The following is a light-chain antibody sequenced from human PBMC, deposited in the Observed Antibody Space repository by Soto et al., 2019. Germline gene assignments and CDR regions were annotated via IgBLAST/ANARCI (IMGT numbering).Light chain of an antibody. V-gene: IGKV1-9*01. CDR1: QDIAKY. CDR3: QQLNSFPVT. Sequence: DIQLTQSPSFVSASVGDRVTITCRASQDIAKYLAWYQQKPGKAPNVLIYAASALQNGVPSRFSGRGSGTEFTLTISSLQPDDFATYSCQQLNSFPVTFGGGTKVEI. CDR2: AAS. J-gene: IGKJ4*01.